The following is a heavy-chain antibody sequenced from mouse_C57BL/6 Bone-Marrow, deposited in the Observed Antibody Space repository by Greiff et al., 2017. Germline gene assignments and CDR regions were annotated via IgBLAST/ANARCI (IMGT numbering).Heavy chain of an antibody. V-gene: IGHV2-9-1*01. D-gene: IGHD2-1*01. CDR2: IWTGGGT. CDR1: GFSLTSYA. CDR3: TGGSTMVTT. J-gene: IGHJ3*01. Sequence: VQLQQSGPGLVAPSQSLSITCTVSGFSLTSYAISWVRQPPGKGLEWLGVIWTGGGTNYNSALKSRLSISKDNSKSQVFLKMNSLQTDDTARYYCTGGSTMVTTWGQGTLVTVSA.